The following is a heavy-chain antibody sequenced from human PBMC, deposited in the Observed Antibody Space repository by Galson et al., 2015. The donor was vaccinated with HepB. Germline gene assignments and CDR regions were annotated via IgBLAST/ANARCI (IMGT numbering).Heavy chain of an antibody. CDR3: ARRTRGVYYYSYSMDV. D-gene: IGHD1-1*01. CDR2: IIPIIGIA. V-gene: IGHV1-69*05. Sequence: SVKVSCKASGDTFNSYAISWVRQAPGQGLEWMGWIIPIIGIANYAQKFQGRVTMTTDESTSTAYMELSSLRSEDTAVYYCARRTRGVYYYSYSMDVWCQGTPVTVSS. CDR1: GDTFNSYA. J-gene: IGHJ6*02.